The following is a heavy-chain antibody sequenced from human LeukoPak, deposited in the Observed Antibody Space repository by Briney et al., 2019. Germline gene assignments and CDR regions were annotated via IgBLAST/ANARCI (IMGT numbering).Heavy chain of an antibody. D-gene: IGHD2-2*02. CDR3: ARGRHCSSTSCYKFGGMIDY. J-gene: IGHJ4*02. V-gene: IGHV3-33*01. CDR2: IWYDGSNK. Sequence: SGGSLRLSCAASGFTFSSYGMHWVRQAPGKGLEWVAVIWYDGSNKYYADSVKGRFTISRDNSKNTLYLQMNSLRAEDTAVYYCARGRHCSSTSCYKFGGMIDYWGQGTLATVSS. CDR1: GFTFSSYG.